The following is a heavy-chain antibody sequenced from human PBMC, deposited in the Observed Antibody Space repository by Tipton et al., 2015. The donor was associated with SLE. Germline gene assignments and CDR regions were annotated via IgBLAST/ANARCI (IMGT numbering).Heavy chain of an antibody. J-gene: IGHJ4*02. Sequence: GSLRLSCAASGFTFSSYSMNWVRQAPGKGLEWVSSISSSSSYIYYADLVKGRFTISRDNAKNSLYLQMNSLRAEDTAVYYCARGLCSGGSCYSGTPFFDYWGQGTLVTVSS. CDR3: ARGLCSGGSCYSGTPFFDY. D-gene: IGHD2-15*01. CDR1: GFTFSSYS. V-gene: IGHV3-21*01. CDR2: ISSSSSYI.